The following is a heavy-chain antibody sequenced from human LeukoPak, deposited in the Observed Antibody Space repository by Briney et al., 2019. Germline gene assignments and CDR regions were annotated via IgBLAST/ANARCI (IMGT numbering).Heavy chain of an antibody. CDR1: GFTSSSYG. CDR2: IWYDGSNK. V-gene: IGHV3-33*01. D-gene: IGHD1-26*01. CDR3: ARSGGSYACYY. Sequence: PGGSPRLSCAASGFTSSSYGMHWVREAPGKGLERGAVIWYDGSNKYYADSVKGRFTISRDNSKNTLYLQMNSLRAEDTAVYYCARSGGSYACYYWGQGTLVTVSS. J-gene: IGHJ4*02.